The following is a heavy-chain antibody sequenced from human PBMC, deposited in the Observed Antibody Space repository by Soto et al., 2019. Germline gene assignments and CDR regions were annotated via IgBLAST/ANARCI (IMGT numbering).Heavy chain of an antibody. D-gene: IGHD6-13*01. CDR3: ARDLGQQLVDY. CDR1: GYSFTSYG. Sequence: QVQLVQSGAEVKKPGASVKVSCKASGYSFTSYGISWVRQAPGQGLEWMGWISAYNGNKKYAQKLQGRVTMTPYTATSTAYMELRSLRSDDTAVYYCARDLGQQLVDYWGQGTLVTVSS. CDR2: ISAYNGNK. J-gene: IGHJ4*02. V-gene: IGHV1-18*01.